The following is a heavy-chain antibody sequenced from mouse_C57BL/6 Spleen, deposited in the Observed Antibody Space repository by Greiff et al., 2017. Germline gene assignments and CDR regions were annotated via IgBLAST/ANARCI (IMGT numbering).Heavy chain of an antibody. Sequence: EVQLVESGPGLVKPSQSLSLTCSVTGYSITSGYYWNWIRQFPGNKLEWMGYISYDGSNNYNPSLKNRISITRDTSKNQFFLKLNSVTTEDTATYYCARKSNYYGSSLNFDVWGTGTTVTVSS. CDR1: GYSITSGYY. V-gene: IGHV3-6*01. CDR3: ARKSNYYGSSLNFDV. CDR2: ISYDGSN. J-gene: IGHJ1*03. D-gene: IGHD1-1*01.